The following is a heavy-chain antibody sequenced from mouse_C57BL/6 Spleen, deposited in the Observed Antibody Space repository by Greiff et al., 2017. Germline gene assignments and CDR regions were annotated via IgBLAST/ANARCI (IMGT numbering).Heavy chain of an antibody. CDR2: IDPSDSYT. Sequence: VQLQQPGAELVKPGASVKLSCKASGYTFTSSWMHWVKQRTGQGLEWIGEIDPSDSYTNYNQKFKGKDTLTVDTSSSTAYMQLSSLTSEDSAVYYCARPLTETAWFAYWGQGTLVTVSA. D-gene: IGHD1-2*01. CDR1: GYTFTSSW. CDR3: ARPLTETAWFAY. V-gene: IGHV1-50*01. J-gene: IGHJ3*01.